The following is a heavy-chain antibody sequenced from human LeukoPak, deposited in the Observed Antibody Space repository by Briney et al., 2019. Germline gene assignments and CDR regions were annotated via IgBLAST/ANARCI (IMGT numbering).Heavy chain of an antibody. CDR3: ARDGSYDYVWGSYRYDAFDI. Sequence: GGSLRLSCAASGFTFSSYWMSWVRQAPGKGLEWVANIKQDGSEKYYVDSVKGRFTISRDNAKNSLYLQMNSLRAEDTAVYYCARDGSYDYVWGSYRYDAFDIWGQGTMVTVSS. D-gene: IGHD3-16*02. J-gene: IGHJ3*02. CDR1: GFTFSSYW. V-gene: IGHV3-7*01. CDR2: IKQDGSEK.